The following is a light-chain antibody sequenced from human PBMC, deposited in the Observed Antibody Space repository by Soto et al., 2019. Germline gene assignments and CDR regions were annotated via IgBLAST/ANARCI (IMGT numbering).Light chain of an antibody. J-gene: IGLJ1*01. Sequence: QSVLTQPPSASETPGQRVTISCSGSSSNIGSNYVYWSQQLPGTAPKLLIYRNNQRPSGVRDRFYGSKSGTSDSVAMSVPRSEDEADDYCAAWDDSLSGNYVFGTGTKLTVL. V-gene: IGLV1-47*01. CDR3: AAWDDSLSGNYV. CDR2: RNN. CDR1: SSNIGSNY.